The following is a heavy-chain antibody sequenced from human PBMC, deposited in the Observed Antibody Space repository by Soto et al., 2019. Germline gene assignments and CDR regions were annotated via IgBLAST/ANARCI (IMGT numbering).Heavy chain of an antibody. J-gene: IGHJ4*02. V-gene: IGHV4-31*03. CDR3: ARGNYGTPFDY. D-gene: IGHD3-10*01. CDR2: IYYSGST. Sequence: PSETLSLTCTVSGGSISSGGYYWSWIRQHPGKGLEWNGYIYYSGSTYYNPSLKSRVTISVDTSKNQFSLKLSSVTAADTAVYYCARGNYGTPFDYWGQGTLVTVSS. CDR1: GGSISSGGYY.